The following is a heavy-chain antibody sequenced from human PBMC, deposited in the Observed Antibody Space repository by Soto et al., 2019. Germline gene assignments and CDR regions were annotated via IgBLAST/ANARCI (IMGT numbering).Heavy chain of an antibody. CDR2: ISAYNGNT. CDR1: GYTFTSYG. Sequence: QVQLVQSGAEVKKPGASVKVSCKASGYTFTSYGISWVRQAPGQGLEWMGWISAYNGNTNYAQKLQGRATITTDTSTRAAYIKLSSRRSDATAVYSCATVVGATFLWIHTGVGDSFDWWDQGTLVTVSP. V-gene: IGHV1-18*04. D-gene: IGHD1-26*01. J-gene: IGHJ4*02. CDR3: ATVVGATFLWIHTGVGDSFDW.